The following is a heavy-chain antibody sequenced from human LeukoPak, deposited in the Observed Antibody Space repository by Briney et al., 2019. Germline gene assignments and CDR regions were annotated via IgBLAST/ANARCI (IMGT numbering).Heavy chain of an antibody. CDR1: GGSISSSNW. Sequence: PSETLSLTCAVSGGSISSSNWWSWIRQPPGKGLEWIGEINHSGSTNYNPSLKSRVTISVDTSKNQFSLKLSSVTAADTAVYYCAREEWELTGGSFDYWGQGTLVTVSS. J-gene: IGHJ4*02. V-gene: IGHV4-4*02. CDR3: AREEWELTGGSFDY. CDR2: INHSGST. D-gene: IGHD1-26*01.